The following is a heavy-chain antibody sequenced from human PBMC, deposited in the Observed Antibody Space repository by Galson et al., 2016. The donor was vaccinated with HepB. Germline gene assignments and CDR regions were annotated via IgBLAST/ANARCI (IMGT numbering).Heavy chain of an antibody. V-gene: IGHV6-1*01. J-gene: IGHJ4*02. CDR3: SRGAGVLTGYYFVF. D-gene: IGHD3-9*01. CDR2: TYYRSKWCN. Sequence: CAISWDSVSSNSAAWTWTRQSPSRGLEWLGRTYYRSKWCNEYAVCVKGRITINPDTSKNQFSLNLTSVAAADTARYFCSRGAGVLTGYYFVFWGQGSLVAVSS. CDR1: WDSVSSNSAA.